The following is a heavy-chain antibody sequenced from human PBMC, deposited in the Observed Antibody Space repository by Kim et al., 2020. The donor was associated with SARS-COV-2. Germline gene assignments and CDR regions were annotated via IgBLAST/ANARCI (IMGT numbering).Heavy chain of an antibody. CDR3: ARDRITMVRGKKNNWFDP. V-gene: IGHV1-46*01. CDR1: GYTFTSYY. CDR2: INPSGGST. D-gene: IGHD3-10*01. J-gene: IGHJ5*02. Sequence: ASVKVSCKASGYTFTSYYMHWVRQAPGQGLEWMGIINPSGGSTSYAHKFQGRVTMTRDTSTSTVYMELSSLRSEDTAVYYCARDRITMVRGKKNNWFDPWGQGTLVTVSS.